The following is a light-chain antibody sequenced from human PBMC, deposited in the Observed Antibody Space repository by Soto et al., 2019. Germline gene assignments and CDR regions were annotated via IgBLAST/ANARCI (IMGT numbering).Light chain of an antibody. Sequence: QSVLTQPPSVSGAPGQRVTISCTGSSSNIGAGYDVHWYQQLPGTASKLRIYGNSNRPSGVPDRFSGSKSGTSASLAITGLQAEDEADYYCQSYDSSLSGFVVFGGGTKLTVL. J-gene: IGLJ2*01. CDR1: SSNIGAGYD. V-gene: IGLV1-40*01. CDR2: GNS. CDR3: QSYDSSLSGFVV.